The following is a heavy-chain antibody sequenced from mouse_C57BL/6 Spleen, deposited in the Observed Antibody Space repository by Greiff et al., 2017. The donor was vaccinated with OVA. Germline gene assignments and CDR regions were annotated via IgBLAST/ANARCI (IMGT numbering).Heavy chain of an antibody. CDR1: GYTFTDYY. D-gene: IGHD1-1*01. CDR3: ARSLYGSSPDY. J-gene: IGHJ2*01. V-gene: IGHV1-19*01. CDR2: INPYNGGT. Sequence: VQLQQSGPVLVKPGASVKMSCKASGYTFTDYYMNWVKQSHGKSLEWIGVINPYNGGTSYNQKFKGKATLTVDKSSSTAYMELNNLTSEDSAVDYCARSLYGSSPDYWGQGTTLTVSS.